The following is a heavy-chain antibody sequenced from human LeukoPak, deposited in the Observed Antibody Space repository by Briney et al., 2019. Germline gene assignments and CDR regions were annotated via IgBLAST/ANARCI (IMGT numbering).Heavy chain of an antibody. V-gene: IGHV3-66*01. CDR3: ARSGFGVLYYYGMDV. CDR1: GFTVSSNY. Sequence: GSRRLSCAASGFTVSSNYMSWVRQAPGKGLEWVSIIYGADSTYYADSVKGRFTISRDNSKNTLYLQMNSLRAEDTAVYYCARSGFGVLYYYGMDVWGQGTMVTVSS. D-gene: IGHD3-10*01. J-gene: IGHJ6*02. CDR2: IYGADST.